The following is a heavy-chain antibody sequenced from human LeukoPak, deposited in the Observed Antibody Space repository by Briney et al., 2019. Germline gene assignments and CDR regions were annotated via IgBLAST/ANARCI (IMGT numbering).Heavy chain of an antibody. J-gene: IGHJ4*02. D-gene: IGHD2-15*01. CDR1: GGSISSSSYY. CDR2: IYYSGST. CDR3: AITYCSGGSCYFPLDY. V-gene: IGHV4-39*01. Sequence: SETLSLTCTVSGGSISSSSYYWGWIRQPPGKGLEWIGSIYYSGSTYYNPSLKSRVTISVDTSKNQFSLKLSSVTAADTAMYYCAITYCSGGSCYFPLDYWGQGTLVTVSS.